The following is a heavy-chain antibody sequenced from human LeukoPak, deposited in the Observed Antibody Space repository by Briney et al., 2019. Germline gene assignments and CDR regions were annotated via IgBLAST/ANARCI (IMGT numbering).Heavy chain of an antibody. CDR2: IFGTA. Sequence: IFGTANYAQKFQGRVTITADKSTSTAYMELSSLRSEDTAVYYCARALGYCSSTSCSYFDYWGQGTLVTVSS. D-gene: IGHD2-2*01. J-gene: IGHJ4*02. V-gene: IGHV1-69*06. CDR3: ARALGYCSSTSCSYFDY.